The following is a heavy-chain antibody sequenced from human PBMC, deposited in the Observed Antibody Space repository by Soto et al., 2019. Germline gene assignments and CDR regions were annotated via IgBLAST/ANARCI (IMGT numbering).Heavy chain of an antibody. CDR2: ISYDGSNK. V-gene: IGHV3-30*18. D-gene: IGHD6-13*01. CDR3: AKDLFRQQPANFDY. Sequence: QVQLVESGGGVVQPGRSLRLSCAASGFTFSSYGMHWVRQAPGKGLEWVAVISYDGSNKYYADSVKGRFTISRDNSKNTLYLQMNSLRAEDTAVYYCAKDLFRQQPANFDYWGQGTLVTVSS. J-gene: IGHJ4*02. CDR1: GFTFSSYG.